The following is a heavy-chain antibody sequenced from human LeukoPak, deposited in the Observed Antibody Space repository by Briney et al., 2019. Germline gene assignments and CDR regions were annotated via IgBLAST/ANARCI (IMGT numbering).Heavy chain of an antibody. CDR2: IYHSGST. CDR1: GGSISSGYY. V-gene: IGHV4-38-2*02. Sequence: SETLSLTCTVSGGSISSGYYWGWIRQPPGKGLEWIGSIYHSGSTYYNPSLKSRVTISVDTSKNQFSLKLSSVTAADTAVYYCARVWLRLGELSFFYMDVWGKGTTVTVSS. CDR3: ARVWLRLGELSFFYMDV. J-gene: IGHJ6*03. D-gene: IGHD3-16*02.